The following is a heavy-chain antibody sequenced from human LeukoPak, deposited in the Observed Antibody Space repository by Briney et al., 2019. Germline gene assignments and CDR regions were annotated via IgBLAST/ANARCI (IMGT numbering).Heavy chain of an antibody. CDR3: AKICSSTSSDCDY. V-gene: IGHV1-69*05. J-gene: IGHJ4*02. CDR2: IIPIFGTA. Sequence: SVKVSCKASGGTFSSYAISWVRQAPGQGLELMGGIIPIFGTANYAQKFQGRVTITTDESTSTAYMELSSLRSEDTAVYYCAKICSSTSSDCDYWGQGTLVTVSS. CDR1: GGTFSSYA. D-gene: IGHD2-2*01.